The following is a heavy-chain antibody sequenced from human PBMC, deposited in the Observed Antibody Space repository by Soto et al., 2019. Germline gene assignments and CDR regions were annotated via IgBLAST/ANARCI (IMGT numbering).Heavy chain of an antibody. CDR1: GGSISSYY. Sequence: SGTLSLTCTVSGGSISSYYWSWIRQPPGKGLEWIGYIYYSGSTNYNPSLKSRVTISVDTSKNQFSLKLSSVTAADTAVYYCAGSSGWPHGYLYYYMDVWGKGTKVT. CDR2: IYYSGST. CDR3: AGSSGWPHGYLYYYMDV. D-gene: IGHD6-19*01. J-gene: IGHJ6*03. V-gene: IGHV4-59*08.